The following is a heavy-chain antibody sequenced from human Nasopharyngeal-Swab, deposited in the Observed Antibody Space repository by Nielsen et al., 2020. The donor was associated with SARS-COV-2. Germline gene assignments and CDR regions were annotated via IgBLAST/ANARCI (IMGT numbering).Heavy chain of an antibody. CDR2: ISYDGSNK. D-gene: IGHD3-22*01. CDR1: GFTFTNYA. V-gene: IGHV3-30*18. Sequence: GESLKISCAASGFTFTNYAMSWVRQAPGKGLEWVAVISYDGSNKYYGDSVKGRFTISRDNSKNTLYLQMNSLRAEDTAVYYCAKDGGLVGYYYDYWGQGTLVTVSS. J-gene: IGHJ4*02. CDR3: AKDGGLVGYYYDY.